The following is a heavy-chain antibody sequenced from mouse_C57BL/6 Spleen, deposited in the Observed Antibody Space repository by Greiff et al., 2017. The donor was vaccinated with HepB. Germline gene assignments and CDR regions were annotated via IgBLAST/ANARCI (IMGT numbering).Heavy chain of an antibody. D-gene: IGHD1-1*01. CDR1: GYTFTSYW. V-gene: IGHV14-1*01. Sequence: EVQLQQPGAELVKPGASVKLSCKASGYTFTSYWMHWVKQRPGQGLEWIGMIDPEDGDTEYAPKFQGKATMTADTSSNTAYLQLSSLTSEDTAVYYCTTPYYYGGGGHWGQGTLVTVSA. CDR2: IDPEDGDT. CDR3: TTPYYYGGGGH. J-gene: IGHJ3*01.